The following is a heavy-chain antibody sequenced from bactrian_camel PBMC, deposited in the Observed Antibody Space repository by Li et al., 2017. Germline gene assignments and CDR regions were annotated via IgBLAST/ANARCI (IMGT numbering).Heavy chain of an antibody. V-gene: IGHV3S53*01. CDR3: AADERRWGCGSTIDSSYGS. D-gene: IGHD5*01. CDR2: IDSSGRT. CDR1: GWRIKNIC. Sequence: HVQLVESGGGSVQAGGSLRLSCVASGWRIKNICMGWFRQASGQGREGVATIDSSGRTTYVESVKDWFTISTDDGRNILYLQMNSLKLEDSAMYYCAADERRWGCGSTIDSSYGSWGQGTQVTVS. J-gene: IGHJ6*01.